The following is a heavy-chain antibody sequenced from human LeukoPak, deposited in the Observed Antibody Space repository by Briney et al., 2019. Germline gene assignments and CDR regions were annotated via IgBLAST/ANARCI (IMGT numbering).Heavy chain of an antibody. CDR3: ARGRFLEWLSLSPGYDAFDI. J-gene: IGHJ3*02. Sequence: GGSLRLSCAASGFTFDDYAMHWVRQTPGKGLEWVSGISWNSDSIGYADSVKGRFTISRDNAKNSLYLQMNSLRSEDTAVYYCARGRFLEWLSLSPGYDAFDIWGQGTMVTVSS. V-gene: IGHV3-9*01. CDR2: ISWNSDSI. D-gene: IGHD3-3*01. CDR1: GFTFDDYA.